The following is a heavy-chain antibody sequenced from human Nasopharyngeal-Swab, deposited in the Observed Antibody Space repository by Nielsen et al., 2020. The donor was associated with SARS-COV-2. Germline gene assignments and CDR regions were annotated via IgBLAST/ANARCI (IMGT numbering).Heavy chain of an antibody. CDR1: GFTFTSSA. J-gene: IGHJ6*03. CDR2: IVVGSGNT. Sequence: SVKVSCKASGFTFTSSAVQWVRQARGQRLEWIGWIVVGSGNTNYAQKFQERVTITRDMSTSTAYMELSSLRSEDTAVYYCAADVRNYYGSGSAYYYYYMDVWGKGTTVAVPS. D-gene: IGHD3-10*01. V-gene: IGHV1-58*01. CDR3: AADVRNYYGSGSAYYYYYMDV.